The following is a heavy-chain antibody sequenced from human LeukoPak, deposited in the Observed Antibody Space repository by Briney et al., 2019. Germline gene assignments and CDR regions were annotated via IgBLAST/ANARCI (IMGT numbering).Heavy chain of an antibody. D-gene: IGHD2-15*01. V-gene: IGHV3-11*05. J-gene: IGHJ2*01. CDR3: ARALYCSGGTCYFALYFDL. CDR1: GFTLSDYY. Sequence: GGSLRLSCAASGFTLSDYYMSWIRQAPGKGLEWGSYISSSSSYSNYADSVKGRFTISRDNAKNSLYLQVNSLRAEDTAVYYCARALYCSGGTCYFALYFDLWGRGTLVTVSS. CDR2: ISSSSSYS.